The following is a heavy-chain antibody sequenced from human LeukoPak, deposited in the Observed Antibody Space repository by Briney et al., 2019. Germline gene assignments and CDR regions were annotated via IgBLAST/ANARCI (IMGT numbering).Heavy chain of an antibody. CDR3: AREIGRGSYADY. Sequence: PSETLSLTCTVSGYSISSGYYWGWIRQPPGKGLEWIGSIYHSGSTYYNPSLKGRVTISVDTSKNQFSLKLSSVTAADTAVYYCAREIGRGSYADYWGQGTLVTVSS. CDR2: IYHSGST. D-gene: IGHD1-26*01. V-gene: IGHV4-38-2*02. CDR1: GYSISSGYY. J-gene: IGHJ4*02.